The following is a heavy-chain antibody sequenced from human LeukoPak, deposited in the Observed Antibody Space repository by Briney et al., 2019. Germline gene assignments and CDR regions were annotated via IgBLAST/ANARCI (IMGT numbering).Heavy chain of an antibody. CDR3: ARDLTATSFTYYYYYYMDV. J-gene: IGHJ6*03. CDR1: GYTFTSYG. CDR2: ISAYNGNT. Sequence: ASVKVSCKASGYTFTSYGISWVRQAPGQGLEWMGWISAYNGNTNYAQKLQGRVTMTTDTSTSTAYMELRSLRSDDTAVYYCARDLTATSFTYYYYYYMDVWGKGTTVTVSS. D-gene: IGHD2-2*01. V-gene: IGHV1-18*01.